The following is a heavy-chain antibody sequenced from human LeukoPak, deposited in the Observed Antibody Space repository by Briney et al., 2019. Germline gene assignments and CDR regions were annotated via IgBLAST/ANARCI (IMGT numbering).Heavy chain of an antibody. J-gene: IGHJ5*02. CDR2: INSDGSST. V-gene: IGHV3-74*01. CDR3: ARVLSGSWDWFDP. CDR1: GFTFSSYW. D-gene: IGHD3-22*01. Sequence: GGSLRLSCAASGFTFSSYWMHWVRQAPGKGLVWVSRINSDGSSTSYADSVKGRFTISRDNAKNTLYLQMNSLRAEDTAVCYCARVLSGSWDWFDPWGQGTLVTVSS.